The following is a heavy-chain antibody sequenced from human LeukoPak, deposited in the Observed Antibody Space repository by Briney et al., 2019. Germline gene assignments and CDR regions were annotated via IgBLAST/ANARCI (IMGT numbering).Heavy chain of an antibody. CDR1: GGTFSSYA. V-gene: IGHV1-69*13. J-gene: IGHJ4*02. D-gene: IGHD4-23*01. CDR3: ARGWLAETAVVTPYNY. Sequence: SVKVSCKASGGTFSSYAINWVRQAPGQGLEWMGGIIPIFGTAHYAQKFQGRVTITADEFTSTAYMELSSLRSEDTAVYYCARGWLAETAVVTPYNYWGQGTLVTVSS. CDR2: IIPIFGTA.